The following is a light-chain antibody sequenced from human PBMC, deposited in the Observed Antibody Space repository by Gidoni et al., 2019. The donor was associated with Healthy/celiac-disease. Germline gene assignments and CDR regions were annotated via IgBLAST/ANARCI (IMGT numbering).Light chain of an antibody. V-gene: IGKV3-15*01. J-gene: IGKJ5*01. CDR1: QSVSSN. CDR2: GAS. Sequence: VMTQSPATLSVSPGERATLSCRASQSVSSNFAWYQQNPGQAPRPLIYGASTRATGIPARFSGSGSGTEVTLTISSLQSEDFAVYYCQQYNNWPPITFGQGTRLEIK. CDR3: QQYNNWPPIT.